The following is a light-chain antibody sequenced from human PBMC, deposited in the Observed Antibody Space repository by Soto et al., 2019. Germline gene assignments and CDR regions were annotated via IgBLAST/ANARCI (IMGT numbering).Light chain of an antibody. CDR2: ENN. CDR3: GTWDSGLSAGV. CDR1: DSNIGNDH. Sequence: QSVLTQPPSVSAAPGQKVTISCSGSDSNIGNDHVSWYQQFPGTAPKLLIYENNKRPSGIPDRFSGSKSGTSATLDTTGLQTGDEADYYCGTWDSGLSAGVIGGGTKLTVL. J-gene: IGLJ3*02. V-gene: IGLV1-51*02.